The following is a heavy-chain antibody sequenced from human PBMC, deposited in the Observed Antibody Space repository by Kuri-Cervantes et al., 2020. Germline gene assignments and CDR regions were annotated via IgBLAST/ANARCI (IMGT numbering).Heavy chain of an antibody. CDR3: ARDHSSSWESPIFDY. CDR2: IRSKANNYAT. V-gene: IGHV3-73*01. D-gene: IGHD6-13*01. Sequence: GESLKISCAASGFTFSGSAMHWVRQASGKGLEWVGRIRSKANNYATAYAASVKGRFTISRDDSRNTAYLQMNSLKIEDTAVYYCARDHSSSWESPIFDYWGQGTLVTVSS. CDR1: GFTFSGSA. J-gene: IGHJ4*02.